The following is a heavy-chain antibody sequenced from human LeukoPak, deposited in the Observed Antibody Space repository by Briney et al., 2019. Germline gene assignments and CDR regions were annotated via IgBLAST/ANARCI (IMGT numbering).Heavy chain of an antibody. J-gene: IGHJ3*02. D-gene: IGHD5-12*01. CDR2: ISSSSSYI. CDR1: GFTFSSYS. V-gene: IGHV3-21*01. Sequence: PGGSLRLSCAASGFTFSSYSMNWVRQAPGKGLEWVSSISSSSSYIYYADSVKGRFTISRDNAKNSLYLQMDSLRAEDTAVYYCARVSSGNSGYCYSDAFDIWGQGKMVTVSS. CDR3: ARVSSGNSGYCYSDAFDI.